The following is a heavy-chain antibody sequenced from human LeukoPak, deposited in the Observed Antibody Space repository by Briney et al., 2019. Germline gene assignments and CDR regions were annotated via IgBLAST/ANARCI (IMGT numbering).Heavy chain of an antibody. Sequence: SETLSLTCTVSGGSISSYYWNWIRPPPGKGLEWIGYIHYSGSSNNNPSLKSGATISVDTSKSQFSLRLSCVTAADTAVYYCAREGAVAGFDYWGQGTLVSVSS. J-gene: IGHJ4*02. V-gene: IGHV4-59*01. CDR1: GGSISSYY. D-gene: IGHD6-19*01. CDR2: IHYSGSS. CDR3: AREGAVAGFDY.